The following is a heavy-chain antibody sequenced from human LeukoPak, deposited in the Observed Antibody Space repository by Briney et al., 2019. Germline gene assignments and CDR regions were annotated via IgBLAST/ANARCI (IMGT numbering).Heavy chain of an antibody. CDR3: AREALYQLLWIAFDI. CDR1: GGSFSDYY. V-gene: IGHV4-4*07. CDR2: IYTSGST. J-gene: IGHJ3*02. D-gene: IGHD2-2*01. Sequence: SETLSLTCTVSGGSFSDYYWNWIRQPAGKGLEWIGRIYTSGSTNYNPSLKSRVTMSVDTSKNQFSLKLSSVTAADTAVYYCAREALYQLLWIAFDIWGQGTMVTVSS.